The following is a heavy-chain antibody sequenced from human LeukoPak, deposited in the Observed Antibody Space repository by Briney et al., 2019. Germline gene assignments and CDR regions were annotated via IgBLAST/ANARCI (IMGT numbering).Heavy chain of an antibody. Sequence: PSETLSLTCAVSGGPDSSGAYSWSWIRQPPGKGLEWIGYISHSGSTYYKPSLKSRVTISVDRSRDQFSLKLTSVTAADTAVYYCARYSSTWPYWYFDLWGRGTLVTVSS. V-gene: IGHV4-30-2*01. CDR1: GGPDSSGAYS. CDR3: ARYSSTWPYWYFDL. J-gene: IGHJ2*01. D-gene: IGHD6-13*01. CDR2: ISHSGST.